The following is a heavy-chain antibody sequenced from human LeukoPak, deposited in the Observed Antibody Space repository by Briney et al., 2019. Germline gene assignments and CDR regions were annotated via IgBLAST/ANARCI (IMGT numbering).Heavy chain of an antibody. D-gene: IGHD3/OR15-3a*01. J-gene: IGHJ4*02. CDR2: SSAYNGNT. CDR3: GGGWTGYYVFDY. CDR1: GYTFTSYG. V-gene: IGHV1-18*04. Sequence: AAVKVSCKASGYTFTSYGISWVRQAPGQGLEGMGWSSAYNGNTNYAQKVQGRVTMTTNTSTSRAYMELRSLRSDDTAVYYCGGGWTGYYVFDYWGQGTLVTVSP.